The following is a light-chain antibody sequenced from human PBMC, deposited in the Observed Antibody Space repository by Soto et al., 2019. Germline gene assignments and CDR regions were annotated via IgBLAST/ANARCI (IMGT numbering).Light chain of an antibody. V-gene: IGKV3-15*01. J-gene: IGKJ4*01. CDR2: GAS. CDR1: QSVSSN. CDR3: QQYNKWPPLT. Sequence: EIVMTQSPATLSVSPGERATLSCRASQSVSSNLAWYQQKPGQPPRLLIYGASSRATGIPARFSGSGSGTAFTLTVSSLQSEDFAVYYCQQYNKWPPLTFGGGTKVEIK.